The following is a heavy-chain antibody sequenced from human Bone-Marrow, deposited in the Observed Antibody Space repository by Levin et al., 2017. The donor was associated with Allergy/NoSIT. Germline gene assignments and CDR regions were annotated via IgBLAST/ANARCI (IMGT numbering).Heavy chain of an antibody. CDR3: AREPRPNTRKSLSVFVGMDV. V-gene: IGHV3-30*03. D-gene: IGHD2-2*01. CDR1: TFTFSRNV. CDR2: ISSDGSIT. J-gene: IGHJ6*02. Sequence: GGSLRLSCAASTFTFSRNVMHWVRQAPGKGLEWVAVISSDGSITHYADFVRGRFTISRDNSKNTIYLQMNSLRTDDTGIYYCAREPRPNTRKSLSVFVGMDVWGQGTTVTVSS.